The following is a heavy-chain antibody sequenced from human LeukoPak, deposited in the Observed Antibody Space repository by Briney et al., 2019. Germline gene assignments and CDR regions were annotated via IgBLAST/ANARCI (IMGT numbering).Heavy chain of an antibody. V-gene: IGHV3-23*01. CDR2: ISGSGGST. J-gene: IGHJ4*02. CDR3: AKVGFPSYYVDY. CDR1: GFTFSSYA. Sequence: PGGSLRLSWAASGFTFSSYAMSWVREAPGNGLEWASAISGSGGSTYYADSVKGRFTISRDNSKNTLYLQMNSLRAEDTAVYYCAKVGFPSYYVDYWGQGTLVTVSS. D-gene: IGHD6-25*01.